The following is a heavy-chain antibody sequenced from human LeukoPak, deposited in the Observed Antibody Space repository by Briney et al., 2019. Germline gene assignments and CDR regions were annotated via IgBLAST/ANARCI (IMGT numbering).Heavy chain of an antibody. V-gene: IGHV4-59*01. CDR1: GGSLSSYY. J-gene: IGHJ4*02. CDR3: ARVGAKGASRQPFDY. Sequence: SETLSLTCTVSGGSLSSYYWSWVRQPPGKGLEWSGYIYYSGSTNYNPSLKSRVTISVDTSKNQFSLKLSSVTAADTAVYYCARVGAKGASRQPFDYWGQGTLVTVSS. CDR2: IYYSGST. D-gene: IGHD3-10*01.